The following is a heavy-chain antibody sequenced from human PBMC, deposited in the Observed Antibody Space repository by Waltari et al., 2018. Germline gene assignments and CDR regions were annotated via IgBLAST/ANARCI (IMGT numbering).Heavy chain of an antibody. D-gene: IGHD4-17*01. Sequence: EVQLVESGGGLVKPGGSLRLSCAASGFTFSSYSMNWVRQAPGKGLEWVSSISSSSGYIYYADSVKGRFTIARDNAKNSLYLQMNSRRAEETAVYYCARAGSYGDYGDYWGQGTLVTVSS. CDR1: GFTFSSYS. J-gene: IGHJ4*02. CDR3: ARAGSYGDYGDY. V-gene: IGHV3-21*01. CDR2: ISSSSGYI.